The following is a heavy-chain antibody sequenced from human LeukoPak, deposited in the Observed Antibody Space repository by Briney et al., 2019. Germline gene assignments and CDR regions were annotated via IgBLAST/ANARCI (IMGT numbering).Heavy chain of an antibody. J-gene: IGHJ4*02. Sequence: PSETLSLTCAVSGGSISSGGYSWGWIRQPPGKGLEWIGSIYYSGSTYYNPSLKSRVTISVDTSKNQFSLKLSSVTAAGTAVYYCARPHYDSSGYPRYYFDYWGQGTLVTVSS. V-gene: IGHV4-39*01. CDR2: IYYSGST. D-gene: IGHD3-22*01. CDR1: GGSISSGGYS. CDR3: ARPHYDSSGYPRYYFDY.